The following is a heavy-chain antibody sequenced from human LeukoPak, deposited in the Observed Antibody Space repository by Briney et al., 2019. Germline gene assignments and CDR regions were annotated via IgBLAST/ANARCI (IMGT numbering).Heavy chain of an antibody. J-gene: IGHJ4*02. CDR2: IRSSSSYI. V-gene: IGHV3-21*01. CDR1: EFTFSSYS. CDR3: ARDAGNSSGWNDFDY. D-gene: IGHD6-19*01. Sequence: GGSLRLSCAASEFTFSSYSMNWVRQAPGKGLEWVSSIRSSSSYIYYADSVKGRFTISRDNAKNSLYLQMNSLRAEDTAVYYCARDAGNSSGWNDFDYWGQGTLVTVSS.